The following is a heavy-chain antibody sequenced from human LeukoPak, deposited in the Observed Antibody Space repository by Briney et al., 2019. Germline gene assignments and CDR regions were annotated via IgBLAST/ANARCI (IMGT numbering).Heavy chain of an antibody. J-gene: IGHJ4*02. CDR3: AKVKLEVVVVDYFDY. V-gene: IGHV3-23*01. CDR2: ISGSGGST. CDR1: GFTFSSYA. Sequence: GGSLRLSCAASGFTFSSYAMSWVRQAPGKGLEWVSAISGSGGSTYYADSVKGRFTISRDNSKNTLYLQMNSLRAEDTAVYYCAKVKLEVVVVDYFDYWGRGTLVTVSS. D-gene: IGHD2-2*01.